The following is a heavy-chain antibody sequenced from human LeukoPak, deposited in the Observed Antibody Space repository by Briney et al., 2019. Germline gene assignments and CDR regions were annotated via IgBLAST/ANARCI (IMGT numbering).Heavy chain of an antibody. CDR3: ARSHCSGGSCYSSPMDV. CDR2: IYYSGST. Sequence: SETLSLTCTVSGGSISSGGYYWSWIRQHPGKGLEWIGYIYYSGSTYYNPSLKSRVTISVDTSKNQFSLKLSSVTAADTAVYYCARSHCSGGSCYSSPMDVWGQGTTVTVSS. CDR1: GGSISSGGYY. V-gene: IGHV4-31*03. J-gene: IGHJ6*02. D-gene: IGHD2-15*01.